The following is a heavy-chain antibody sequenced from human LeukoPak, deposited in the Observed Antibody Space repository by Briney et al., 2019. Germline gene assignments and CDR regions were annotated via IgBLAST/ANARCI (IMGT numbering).Heavy chain of an antibody. CDR1: GFTFTNYA. CDR3: AKPGMPVAGNWFDP. V-gene: IGHV3-23*01. CDR2: ISGSGGST. J-gene: IGHJ5*02. D-gene: IGHD6-19*01. Sequence: GGSLRLSCAASGFTFTNYAMNWVRQAPGKGLEWVSAISGSGGSTYYADSVKGRFTISRDNSKNTLYLQMNSLSTNDTAVYYCAKPGMPVAGNWFDPWGQGTLVTVSS.